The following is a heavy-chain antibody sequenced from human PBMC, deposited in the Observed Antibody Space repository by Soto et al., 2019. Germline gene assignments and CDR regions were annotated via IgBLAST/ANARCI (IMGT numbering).Heavy chain of an antibody. CDR3: ARDWFENYYDSSGYHDAFDI. CDR1: GYTFTGYA. CDR2: INAGNGNT. D-gene: IGHD3-22*01. V-gene: IGHV1-3*01. Sequence: ASVKVSCKASGYTFTGYAMHWVRQAPGQRLEWMGWINAGNGNTKYSQKFQGRVTITRDTSASTAYMELSSLRSEDTAVYYCARDWFENYYDSSGYHDAFDIWGQGTMVTVSS. J-gene: IGHJ3*02.